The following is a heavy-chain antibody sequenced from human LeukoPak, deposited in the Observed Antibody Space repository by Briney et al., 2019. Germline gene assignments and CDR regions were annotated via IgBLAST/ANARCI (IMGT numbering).Heavy chain of an antibody. CDR1: GFTFNDYA. J-gene: IGHJ4*02. CDR2: ISWDGGST. V-gene: IGHV3-43D*03. CDR3: TRDPRRLDY. Sequence: GGSLRLSCAASGFTFNDYAMHWVRQAPGKGLEWVSFISWDGGSTYYADSVKGRFTFSRDNIKRSLFLQMNSLRAEDTAVYYCTRDPRRLDYWGQGTLVTVSS.